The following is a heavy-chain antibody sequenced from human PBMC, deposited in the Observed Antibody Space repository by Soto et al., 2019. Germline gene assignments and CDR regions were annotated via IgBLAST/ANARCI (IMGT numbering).Heavy chain of an antibody. CDR3: ARGSHKLHSYDSSGFYHYVDD. CDR1: GGSFSDYS. CDR2: INDSGST. Sequence: QVQLQQWGAGLLKPSETLSLTCSVYGGSFSDYSWTCIRQPPGKGLEWIGEINDSGSTNYTPSLERRVTISRDTYKNCFSLKLRSVTAVDTAVYYCARGSHKLHSYDSSGFYHYVDDWGQGRLVTVSS. V-gene: IGHV4-34*01. D-gene: IGHD3-22*01. J-gene: IGHJ4*02.